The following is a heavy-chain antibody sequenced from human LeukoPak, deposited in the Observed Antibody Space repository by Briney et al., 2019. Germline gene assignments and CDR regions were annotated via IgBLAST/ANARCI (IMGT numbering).Heavy chain of an antibody. V-gene: IGHV3-30*02. D-gene: IGHD3-10*01. J-gene: IGHJ4*02. CDR2: IRYDGSNK. Sequence: PGGSLRLSCAASGFTFSSYGMHWVRQAPGKGLEWVAFIRYDGSNKYYADSVKGRFTISRDNSKNTLYLQMNSLKVEDTAVYYCARDFYATGSHDYWGQGTLVTVSS. CDR1: GFTFSSYG. CDR3: ARDFYATGSHDY.